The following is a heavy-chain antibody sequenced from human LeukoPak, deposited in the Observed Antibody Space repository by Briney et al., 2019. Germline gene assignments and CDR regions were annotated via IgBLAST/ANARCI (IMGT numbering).Heavy chain of an antibody. Sequence: SETLSLTCTVSGGSMSPYHWGWIRQPPGKGLEWTGYIYYSGSTNYNPSLNSRVTISVDTSKNQFSLKLSSVTAADTAVYYCARVVVVAAAPHFDYWGQGTLVTVSS. D-gene: IGHD2-15*01. CDR3: ARVVVVAAAPHFDY. J-gene: IGHJ4*02. CDR1: GGSMSPYH. CDR2: IYYSGST. V-gene: IGHV4-59*12.